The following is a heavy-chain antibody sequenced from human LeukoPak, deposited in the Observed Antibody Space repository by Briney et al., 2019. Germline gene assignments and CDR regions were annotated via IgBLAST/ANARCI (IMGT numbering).Heavy chain of an antibody. CDR2: ISSSRTK. D-gene: IGHD2/OR15-2a*01. CDR3: ARVQDYLLYGPFDI. Sequence: GGSLRLSCTASGFSFSSYTMNWVRLAPGKGLEWVSSISSSRTKADSVEGRFTISRDNAKNSLYLQMDNLRVEDTALYYCARVQDYLLYGPFDIWGQGTMVTVSS. CDR1: GFSFSSYT. J-gene: IGHJ3*02. V-gene: IGHV3-21*06.